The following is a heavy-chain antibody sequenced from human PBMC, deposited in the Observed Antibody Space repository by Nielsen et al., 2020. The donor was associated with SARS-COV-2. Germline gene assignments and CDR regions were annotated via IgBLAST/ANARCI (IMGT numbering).Heavy chain of an antibody. Sequence: ASVKVSCKASGYTFTSHYMHWVRQAPGQGLEWMGIINPSGGSTSYAQKFQGRVTMTRDTSTSTVYMELSSLRSEDTAVYYCARDGYYDSSGSFDAFDIWGQGTMVTVSS. V-gene: IGHV1-46*01. CDR1: GYTFTSHY. J-gene: IGHJ3*02. CDR2: INPSGGST. D-gene: IGHD3-22*01. CDR3: ARDGYYDSSGSFDAFDI.